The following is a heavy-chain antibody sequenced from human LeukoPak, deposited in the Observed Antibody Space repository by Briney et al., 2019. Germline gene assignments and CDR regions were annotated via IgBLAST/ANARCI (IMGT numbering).Heavy chain of an antibody. D-gene: IGHD4-23*01. Sequence: GGSLRLSCTASGFTFDDYAMHWVRQAPGKGLEWVSGISWNTGIIGYADSVKGRFTISRDNAKNTLYLQTNSLRAEDTAVYYCARDPDYGGNSGLDYWGQGTLVTVSS. CDR3: ARDPDYGGNSGLDY. CDR1: GFTFDDYA. J-gene: IGHJ4*02. CDR2: ISWNTGII. V-gene: IGHV3-9*01.